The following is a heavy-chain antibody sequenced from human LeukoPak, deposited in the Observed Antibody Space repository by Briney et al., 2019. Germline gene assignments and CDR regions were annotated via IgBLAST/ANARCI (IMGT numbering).Heavy chain of an antibody. CDR3: AEDQGYSSAWYSRDGFDM. Sequence: GGSLRLSCAASGFTFSSYSMNWVRQAPGKGLEWVSSISSSSSYIYYADSVKGRFTISRDNSQNTLYVQMNSLRAEDTAVYYCAEDQGYSSAWYSRDGFDMWGQGTMVTVSS. V-gene: IGHV3-21*04. J-gene: IGHJ3*02. CDR1: GFTFSSYS. CDR2: ISSSSSYI. D-gene: IGHD6-19*01.